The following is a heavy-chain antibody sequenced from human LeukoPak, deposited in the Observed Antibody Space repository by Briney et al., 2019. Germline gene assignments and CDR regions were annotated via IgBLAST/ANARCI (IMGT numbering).Heavy chain of an antibody. CDR2: IYHTGSF. D-gene: IGHD2-15*01. J-gene: IGHJ4*02. Sequence: SQTLSLTCTVSGGSISSGDYYWSWIRPPPGKGLEWIGFIYHTGSFHYNPSLKSRVTISVDTSKNQFSLNLRSVTAADTAVYYCARRGYCSGGTCLAFDLWGQGTLVTVSS. CDR3: ARRGYCSGGTCLAFDL. V-gene: IGHV4-30-4*01. CDR1: GGSISSGDYY.